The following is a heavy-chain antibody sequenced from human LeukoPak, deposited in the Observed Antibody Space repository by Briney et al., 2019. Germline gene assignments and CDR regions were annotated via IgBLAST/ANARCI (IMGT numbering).Heavy chain of an antibody. V-gene: IGHV3-53*01. CDR3: ARGRPIFGVVITPPGMDV. J-gene: IGHJ6*02. CDR1: GFTVSSSH. D-gene: IGHD3-3*01. CDR2: IYSGGST. Sequence: GGSLRLSCAASGFTVSSSHMSWVRQAPGKGLDWVSVIYSGGSTYYADSVKGRFTISRDNSKNTLYLQMNSLRAEDTAVYYCARGRPIFGVVITPPGMDVWGQGTTVTVSS.